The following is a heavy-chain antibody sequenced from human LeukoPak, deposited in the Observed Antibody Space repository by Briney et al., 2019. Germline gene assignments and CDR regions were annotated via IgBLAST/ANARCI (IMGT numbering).Heavy chain of an antibody. V-gene: IGHV5-51*01. J-gene: IGHJ3*02. CDR1: GYSFTSYW. Sequence: GESLKTSCKGSGYSFTSYWIGWVRQMPGKGLEWMGIIYPGDSDTRYSPSFQGQVTISADKSISTAYLQWSSLKASDTAMYYCARNGHYYDSSGPFDIWGQGTMVTVSS. CDR2: IYPGDSDT. D-gene: IGHD3-22*01. CDR3: ARNGHYYDSSGPFDI.